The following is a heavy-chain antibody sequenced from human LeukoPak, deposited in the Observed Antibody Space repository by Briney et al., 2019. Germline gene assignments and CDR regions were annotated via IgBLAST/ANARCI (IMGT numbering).Heavy chain of an antibody. CDR3: AREDNWGTDFDP. CDR1: GFTFSSYS. CDR2: ISSSSSYI. V-gene: IGHV3-21*01. J-gene: IGHJ5*02. Sequence: KPGGSLRLSCAASGFTFSSYSMNWVRQAPGKGLEWVSSISSSSSYIYYADSVKGRFTISRDNAKNSLYLQMNSLRAEDTVVYYCAREDNWGTDFDPWGQGTLVTVSS. D-gene: IGHD1-1*01.